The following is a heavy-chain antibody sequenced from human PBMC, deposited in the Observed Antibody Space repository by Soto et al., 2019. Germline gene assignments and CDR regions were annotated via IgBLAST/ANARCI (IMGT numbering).Heavy chain of an antibody. CDR2: IYYSGST. J-gene: IGHJ4*02. V-gene: IGHV4-39*01. CDR1: GGSISSSSYY. CDR3: ARHTGVRPRFGFDY. D-gene: IGHD3-16*01. Sequence: PSETLSLTCTVSGGSISSSSYYWGWIRQPPGKGLEWIGSIYYSGSTYYNPSLKSRVTISVDTSKNQFSLKLSFVTAADTAVYYCARHTGVRPRFGFDYWGQGTLVTVSS.